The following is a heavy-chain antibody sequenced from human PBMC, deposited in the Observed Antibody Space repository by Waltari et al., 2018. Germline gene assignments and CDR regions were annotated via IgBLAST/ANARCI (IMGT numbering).Heavy chain of an antibody. D-gene: IGHD3-10*01. CDR3: ASVGHYYGSGSYWGGMDV. CDR2: ISSSSSYI. J-gene: IGHJ6*02. CDR1: GFTFSRYS. V-gene: IGHV3-21*01. Sequence: EVQLVESGGGLVKPGGSLRLSCAASGFTFSRYSMNWVRQAPGKGLEWVSSISSSSSYIYYADSVKGRFTISRDNAKNSLYLQMNSLRAEDTAVYYCASVGHYYGSGSYWGGMDVWGQGTTVTVSS.